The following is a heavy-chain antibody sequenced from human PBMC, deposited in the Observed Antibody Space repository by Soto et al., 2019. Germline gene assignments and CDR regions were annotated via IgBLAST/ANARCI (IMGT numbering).Heavy chain of an antibody. J-gene: IGHJ4*02. V-gene: IGHV3-11*01. Sequence: QVQLVESGGGLVKPGGSLRLSCAASGFTLSDYYMTWIRQAPGKGLEWVSDISISGTTIHYADSVRGRFTISRDNAKNSLWLQMNTLRAEDTAVYYWERFRGDGYYNFWGQGTLVTVSS. D-gene: IGHD3-9*01. CDR3: ERFRGDGYYNF. CDR2: ISISGTTI. CDR1: GFTLSDYY.